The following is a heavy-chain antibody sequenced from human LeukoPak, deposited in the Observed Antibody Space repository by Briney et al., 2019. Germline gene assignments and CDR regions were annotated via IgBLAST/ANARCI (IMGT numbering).Heavy chain of an antibody. CDR1: GYSFTSYW. CDR3: ARLTWPRITMPRVDWFDP. V-gene: IGHV5-51*01. CDR2: IYPGDSDT. J-gene: IGHJ5*02. Sequence: ISCKGSGYSFTSYWIGWVRQMPGKGLEWMGIIYPGDSDTRYSPPFQGQVTISADKSISTAYLQWSSLKASDTAMYYCARLTWPRITMPRVDWFDPWGQGTLVTVSS. D-gene: IGHD3-10*01.